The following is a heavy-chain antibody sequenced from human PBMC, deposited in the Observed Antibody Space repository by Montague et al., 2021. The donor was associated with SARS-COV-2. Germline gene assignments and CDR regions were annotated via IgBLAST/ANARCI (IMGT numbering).Heavy chain of an antibody. CDR1: GFSLSTSGMC. CDR3: AHSRYYYYDSSGYRVYYFDY. CDR2: IDWDDDK. D-gene: IGHD3-22*01. J-gene: IGHJ4*02. Sequence: PALVKPTQTLTLTCTFSGFSLSTSGMCVSWIRQPPGKALEWLALIDWDDDKYYSTSLKTRLTISKDTSKNQVVLTMTNMDPVDTATYYCAHSRYYYYDSSGYRVYYFDYWGQGTLVTVSS. V-gene: IGHV2-70*01.